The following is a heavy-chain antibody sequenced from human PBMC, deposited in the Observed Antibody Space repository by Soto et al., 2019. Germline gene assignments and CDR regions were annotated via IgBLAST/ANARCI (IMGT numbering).Heavy chain of an antibody. CDR3: AKEECSSTSCYIGY. J-gene: IGHJ4*02. CDR1: GFTVSRYA. Sequence: GGALRLSCAASGFTVSRYAMSWVRQAPGKGLEWVSAISGSGGSTYYADSVKGRFTISRDNSKNTLYLQMNSLRAEDTAVYYCAKEECSSTSCYIGYWGQGTLVTSPQ. V-gene: IGHV3-23*01. D-gene: IGHD2-2*02. CDR2: ISGSGGST.